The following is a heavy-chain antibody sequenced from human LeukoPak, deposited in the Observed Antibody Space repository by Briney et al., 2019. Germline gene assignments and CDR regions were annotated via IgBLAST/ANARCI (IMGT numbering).Heavy chain of an antibody. CDR1: GFTFSSYW. J-gene: IGHJ4*02. CDR3: ARRYCSGGTCYLDY. CDR2: INSDETYT. D-gene: IGHD2-15*01. Sequence: TGGSLRLSCAASGFTFSSYWMHWVRQAPGKGLVWVSRINSDETYTSFADSVKGRFTTSRDNAKNTLYLQMNSLRAEDTAVYYCARRYCSGGTCYLDYWGQGTLVTVSS. V-gene: IGHV3-74*01.